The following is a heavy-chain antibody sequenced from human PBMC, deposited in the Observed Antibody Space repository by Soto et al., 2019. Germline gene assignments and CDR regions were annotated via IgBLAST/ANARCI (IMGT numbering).Heavy chain of an antibody. Sequence: QLQLQESGPGLVKPSETLSLTCTVSGGSISSETYFWGWVRQPSGKGLEWVGTISYSGSSFYNPPLRGRVPLSVDTSKTLFSLRLSAVTAADSAVYFGAALLGHCNGGTCFFRWFPPWGQGNRVTVSS. V-gene: IGHV4-39*01. CDR1: GGSISSETYF. J-gene: IGHJ5*02. D-gene: IGHD2-15*01. CDR3: AALLGHCNGGTCFFRWFPP. CDR2: ISYSGSS.